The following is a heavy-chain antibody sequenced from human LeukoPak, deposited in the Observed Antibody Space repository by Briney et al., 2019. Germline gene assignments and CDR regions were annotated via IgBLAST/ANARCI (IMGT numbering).Heavy chain of an antibody. J-gene: IGHJ6*03. CDR1: GFTFSSYS. D-gene: IGHD2-15*01. CDR2: ISSSSSYI. V-gene: IGHV3-21*01. Sequence: PGGSLRLSCAASGFTFSSYSMNWVRQAPGKGLEWVSSISSSSSYIYYADSVKGRFTISRDNAKNSLYLQMNSLRAEDTAVYYCARENCSGGSCYYYYYYMDVWGKGTTVTVSS. CDR3: ARENCSGGSCYYYYYYMDV.